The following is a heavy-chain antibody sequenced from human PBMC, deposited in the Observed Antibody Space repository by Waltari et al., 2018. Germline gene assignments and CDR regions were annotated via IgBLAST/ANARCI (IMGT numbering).Heavy chain of an antibody. CDR3: ATVTTVTPPFDY. Sequence: YTFTDYYMHWVQQAPGKGLEWMGLVDPEDGETIYAEKFQGRVTITADTSTDTAYMELSSLRSEDTAVYYCATVTTVTPPFDYWGQGTLVTVSS. CDR1: YTFTDYY. V-gene: IGHV1-69-2*01. J-gene: IGHJ4*02. D-gene: IGHD4-17*01. CDR2: VDPEDGET.